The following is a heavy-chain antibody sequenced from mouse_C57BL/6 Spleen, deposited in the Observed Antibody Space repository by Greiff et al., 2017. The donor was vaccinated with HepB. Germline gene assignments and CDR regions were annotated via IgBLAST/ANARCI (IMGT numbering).Heavy chain of an antibody. CDR1: GFNIKDYY. Sequence: EVQRVESGAELVRPGASVKLSCTASGFNIKDYYMHWVKQRPEQGLEWIGRIDPEDGDTEYDPKFQGKATMTADTSSNTAYLQLSSLTSEDTAVYYCTTFYYYGSRLSMDYWGQGTSVTVSS. V-gene: IGHV14-1*01. J-gene: IGHJ4*01. CDR3: TTFYYYGSRLSMDY. D-gene: IGHD1-1*01. CDR2: IDPEDGDT.